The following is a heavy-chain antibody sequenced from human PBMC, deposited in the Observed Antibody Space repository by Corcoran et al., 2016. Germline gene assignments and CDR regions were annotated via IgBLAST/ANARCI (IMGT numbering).Heavy chain of an antibody. Sequence: QLQLQESGPGLVKPSETLSLTCTVSGGSISSSSYYWGWIRQPPGKGLEWIGSIYYSGSTYYNPSLKSRVTISVDTSKNQFSLKLSSVTAADTAVYYCAREYCSGGSCYSGDYYYYYGMDVWGQGTTVTVSS. J-gene: IGHJ6*02. CDR3: AREYCSGGSCYSGDYYYYYGMDV. CDR2: IYYSGST. D-gene: IGHD2-15*01. CDR1: GGSISSSSYY. V-gene: IGHV4-39*07.